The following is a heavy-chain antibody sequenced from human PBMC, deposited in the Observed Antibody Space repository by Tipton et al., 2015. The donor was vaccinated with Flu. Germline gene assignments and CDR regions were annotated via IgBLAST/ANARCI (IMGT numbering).Heavy chain of an antibody. V-gene: IGHV4-34*01. CDR2: LNHSGST. J-gene: IGHJ4*02. Sequence: TLSLTCAVYGGSFSGYYWSWIRQPPGKGLEWIGELNHSGSTNYNPSLKSRVTISVDTSKNQFSLKLSSVTAADTAVYYCARGRDYWGQGTLVTVSS. CDR1: GGSFSGYY. CDR3: ARGRDY.